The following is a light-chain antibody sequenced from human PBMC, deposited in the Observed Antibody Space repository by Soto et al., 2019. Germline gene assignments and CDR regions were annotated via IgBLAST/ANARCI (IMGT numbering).Light chain of an antibody. CDR1: QSLSNTN. Sequence: IVLTQFPGTLSLSPGERATLSCRASQSLSNTNLVWYQQKPGQAPRLLINGASHRATGIPDRFSGTGSGTEFTLTISSLQSEDFAVYHCQQYSDWTSLTFGGGTKVDIK. CDR2: GAS. V-gene: IGKV3-20*01. CDR3: QQYSDWTSLT. J-gene: IGKJ4*01.